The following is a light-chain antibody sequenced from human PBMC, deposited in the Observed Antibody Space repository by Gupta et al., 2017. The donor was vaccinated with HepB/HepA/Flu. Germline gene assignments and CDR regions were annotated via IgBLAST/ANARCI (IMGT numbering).Light chain of an antibody. CDR2: SDH. J-gene: IGLJ3*02. CDR1: RSNIGSNS. V-gene: IGLV1-44*01. CDR3: ASWDDTLNAWV. Sequence: QSVLTQPPSMSGPPAQRVTLSCSGGRSNIGSNSVSWYQQLPGAAPKLLIYSDHQRPSGVPDQFSASKSGTSASLAISGLQSEDEADYYCASWDDTLNAWVFGGGTKLTVL.